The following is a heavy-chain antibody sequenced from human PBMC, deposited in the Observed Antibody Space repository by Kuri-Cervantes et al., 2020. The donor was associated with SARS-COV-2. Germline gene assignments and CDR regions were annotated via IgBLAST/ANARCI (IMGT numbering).Heavy chain of an antibody. J-gene: IGHJ4*02. D-gene: IGHD6-6*01. CDR3: AREVSSEQLVAFDY. CDR1: GGSFSGCY. CDR2: INHSGST. V-gene: IGHV4-34*01. Sequence: SETLSLTCAVYGGSFSGCYWSWIRQPPGKGLEWIGEINHSGSTNYNPSLKSRVTISVDTSKNQFSLKLSSVTAADTAVYYCAREVSSEQLVAFDYWGQGTLVTVSS.